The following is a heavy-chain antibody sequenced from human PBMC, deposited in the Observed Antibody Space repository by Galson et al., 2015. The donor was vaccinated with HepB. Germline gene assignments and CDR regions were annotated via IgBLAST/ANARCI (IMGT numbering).Heavy chain of an antibody. D-gene: IGHD1-26*01. CDR2: ISAYNGNT. J-gene: IGHJ4*02. V-gene: IGHV1-18*01. CDR1: GYTFTSYG. Sequence: SVKVSCKASGYTFTSYGIPWVRQAPGQGLEWMGWISAYNGNTNYAQKLKGRVAITTDTSTSTAYMELRSLRSAATAVYYCARDRGSGSYCVGGPNKAELKIHLNYWGQGTLVTVSS. CDR3: ARDRGSGSYCVGGPNKAELKIHLNY.